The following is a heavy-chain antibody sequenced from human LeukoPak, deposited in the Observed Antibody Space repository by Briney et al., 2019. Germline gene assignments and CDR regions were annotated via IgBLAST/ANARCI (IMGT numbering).Heavy chain of an antibody. V-gene: IGHV5-51*01. D-gene: IGHD3-3*01. CDR1: GYSFTSYW. CDR2: IYPGDSDT. Sequence: KFGESLKISCKGSGYSFTSYWIGWVRQMPGKGLEWMGIIYPGDSDTRYSPSFQGQVTISADKSISTAYLQWSSLKASDTAMYYCARQPFLEWHHMRGAFDIWGQGTMVTVSS. J-gene: IGHJ3*02. CDR3: ARQPFLEWHHMRGAFDI.